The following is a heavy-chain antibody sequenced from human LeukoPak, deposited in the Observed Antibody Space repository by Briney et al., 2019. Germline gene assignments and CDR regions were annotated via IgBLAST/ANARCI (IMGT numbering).Heavy chain of an antibody. CDR1: GGSISSSSYY. J-gene: IGHJ5*02. CDR3: ARVGGVIITGIKFDP. V-gene: IGHV4-39*01. D-gene: IGHD3-10*01. Sequence: PSETLSLTCTVSGGSISSSSYYWGWIRQPSGKGLEWIGSIYYSGSTYYNPSLKSRVTISVDTSKNQFSLKLSSVTAADTAVYYCARVGGVIITGIKFDPWGQGTLVTVSS. CDR2: IYYSGST.